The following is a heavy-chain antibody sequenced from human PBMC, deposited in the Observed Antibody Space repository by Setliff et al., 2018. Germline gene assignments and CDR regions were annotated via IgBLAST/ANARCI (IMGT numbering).Heavy chain of an antibody. D-gene: IGHD6-13*01. CDR1: GFTFSDYY. J-gene: IGHJ4*02. V-gene: IGHV3-11*01. CDR3: TRDDGSGSWYYDY. CDR2: ISSSGSTI. Sequence: PGGSLRLSCAASGFTFSDYYMSWIRQAPGKGLEWISYISSSGSTIYYADSVKGRFTISRDNARNSLYLQMNSLRAEDTAVYYCTRDDGSGSWYYDYWGQGTLVTVSS.